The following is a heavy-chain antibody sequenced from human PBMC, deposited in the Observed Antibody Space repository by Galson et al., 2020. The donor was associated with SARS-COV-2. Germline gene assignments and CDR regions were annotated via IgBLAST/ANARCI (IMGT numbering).Heavy chain of an antibody. V-gene: IGHV3-21*01. CDR2: ITGSSRYM. D-gene: IGHD2-21*01. Sequence: GEALKISCAASGFTFSSYSMNWFRQAPGKGLEWGSSITGSSRYMYYADPVKGRFTISRENAKKSLYLQIDSLRADDTAVYYCARDKGIMFISEYFDHWGQGTLVAVSS. J-gene: IGHJ4*02. CDR3: ARDKGIMFISEYFDH. CDR1: GFTFSSYS.